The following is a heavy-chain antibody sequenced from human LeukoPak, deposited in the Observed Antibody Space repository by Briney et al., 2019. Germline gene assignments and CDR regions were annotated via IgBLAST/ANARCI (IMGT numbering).Heavy chain of an antibody. CDR1: GGTFSSYA. J-gene: IGHJ4*02. CDR2: IIPIFGTA. CDR3: AREYCSGGSCYYFGDY. D-gene: IGHD2-15*01. Sequence: SVKVSCKASGGTFSSYAISWVRQASGQGLEWMGGIIPIFGTANYAQKFQGRVTITADESTSTAYMELSSLRSEDTAVYYCAREYCSGGSCYYFGDYWGQGTLVPVSS. V-gene: IGHV1-69*01.